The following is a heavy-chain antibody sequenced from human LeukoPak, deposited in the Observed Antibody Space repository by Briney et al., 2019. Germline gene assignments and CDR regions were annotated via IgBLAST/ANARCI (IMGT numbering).Heavy chain of an antibody. V-gene: IGHV4-34*01. Sequence: SETLSLTCAVYGGSFSGCYWSWIRQPPGKGLEWIGEINHSGSTNYNPSLKSRVTISVDTSKNQFSLKLSSVTAADTAVYYCARGRSGYSSGWPDYYYYYGMDVWGQGTTVTVSS. CDR2: INHSGST. J-gene: IGHJ6*02. CDR3: ARGRSGYSSGWPDYYYYYGMDV. D-gene: IGHD6-19*01. CDR1: GGSFSGCY.